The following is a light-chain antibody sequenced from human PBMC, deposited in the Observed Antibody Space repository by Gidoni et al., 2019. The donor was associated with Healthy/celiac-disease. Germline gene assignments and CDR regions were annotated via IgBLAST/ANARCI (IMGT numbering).Light chain of an antibody. J-gene: IGKJ1*01. CDR3: QQYNNWLGGT. V-gene: IGKV3-15*01. Sequence: EIVMTQSPATLSVSPGERATLSCRASQSVSSNLAWYQQKPGQAPRLLIYGASTRATGIPARFSGSVSGTEFTLTISSLQSEDFAVYYCQQYNNWLGGTFGQGTKVEIK. CDR1: QSVSSN. CDR2: GAS.